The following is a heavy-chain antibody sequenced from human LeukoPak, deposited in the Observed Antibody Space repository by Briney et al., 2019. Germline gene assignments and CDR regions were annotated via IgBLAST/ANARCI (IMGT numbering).Heavy chain of an antibody. J-gene: IGHJ6*03. CDR1: GGSISSGSYY. Sequence: PSETLSLTCTVSGGSISSGSYYWSWIRQPPGRGLEWIGYIYYSGSTNYNPSLKSRVTISVDTSKNQFSLKLSSVTAADTAVYYCAREGVGATRFNYYYYYMDVWGKGTTVTVSS. V-gene: IGHV4-61*01. CDR2: IYYSGST. D-gene: IGHD1-26*01. CDR3: AREGVGATRFNYYYYYMDV.